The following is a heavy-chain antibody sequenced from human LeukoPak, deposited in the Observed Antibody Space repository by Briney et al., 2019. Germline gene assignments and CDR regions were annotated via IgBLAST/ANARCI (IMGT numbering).Heavy chain of an antibody. J-gene: IGHJ4*02. CDR1: GYTFTSYG. D-gene: IGHD3-3*01. Sequence: ASEKVSCKASGYTFTSYGISWVRQAPGQGLEWMGWISAYNGNTNYAQKLQGRVTMTTDTSSSTAYMELRSLRSDDTAVYYCARVDPYVSIFGVVQIDYWGQGTLVTVSS. V-gene: IGHV1-18*01. CDR3: ARVDPYVSIFGVVQIDY. CDR2: ISAYNGNT.